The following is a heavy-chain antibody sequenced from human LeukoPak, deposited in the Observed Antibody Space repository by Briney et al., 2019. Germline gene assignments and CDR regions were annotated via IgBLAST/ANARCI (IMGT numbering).Heavy chain of an antibody. CDR2: IYYSGTT. V-gene: IGHV4-59*01. CDR1: GGSISIYY. Sequence: SETLSLTCTVSGGSISIYYWSWIRQPPGKGLEWIGYIYYSGTTNYNPSLKSRVTISVDTSKNQFSLKLSSVTAADTAVYYCARNYDSSGYTTFGYWGQGTLVTVSS. D-gene: IGHD3-22*01. J-gene: IGHJ4*02. CDR3: ARNYDSSGYTTFGY.